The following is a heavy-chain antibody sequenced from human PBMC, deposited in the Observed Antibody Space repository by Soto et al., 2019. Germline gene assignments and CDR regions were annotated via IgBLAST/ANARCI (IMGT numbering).Heavy chain of an antibody. V-gene: IGHV3-33*01. D-gene: IGHD2-21*02. CDR1: GFTFSSYG. CDR3: ARGPAYCGGDCYRDYYGMDV. CDR2: IWYDGSNK. J-gene: IGHJ6*02. Sequence: PGGSLRLSCAASGFTFSSYGMHWVRQAPGKGLEWVAVIWYDGSNKYYADSVKGRFTISRDNSKNTLYLQMNSLRAEDTAVYYCARGPAYCGGDCYRDYYGMDVWGQGTTVTVSS.